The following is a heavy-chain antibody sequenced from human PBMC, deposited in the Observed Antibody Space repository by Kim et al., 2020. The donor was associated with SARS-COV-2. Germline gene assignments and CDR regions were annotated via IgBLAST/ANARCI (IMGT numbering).Heavy chain of an antibody. V-gene: IGHV4-39*01. J-gene: IGHJ5*02. CDR1: GGSISSSSYY. CDR2: IYYSGST. CDR3: ARHSLRFLEWANWFDP. D-gene: IGHD3-3*01. Sequence: SETLSLTCTVSGGSISSSSYYWGWIRQPPGKGLEWIGSIYYSGSTYYNPSLKSRVTISVDTSKNQFSLELSSVTAADTAVYYCARHSLRFLEWANWFDPWGQGTLVTVSS.